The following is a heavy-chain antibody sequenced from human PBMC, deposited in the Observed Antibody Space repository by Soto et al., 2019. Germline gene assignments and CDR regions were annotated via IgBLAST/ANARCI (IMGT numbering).Heavy chain of an antibody. Sequence: QVQLVQSGAEMKEPGSSVKVSCKTSGGTFSSSAISWLRQAPEQGLEWMGGIIPLFRTPDYAQKFQGRVTIAADESTSTASMELSRLRSEDTAVYYCARDNDRIQLGGNNYYVLDVWGQGTRITVSS. CDR3: ARDNDRIQLGGNNYYVLDV. CDR1: GGTFSSSA. D-gene: IGHD5-18*01. CDR2: IIPLFRTP. V-gene: IGHV1-69*12. J-gene: IGHJ6*02.